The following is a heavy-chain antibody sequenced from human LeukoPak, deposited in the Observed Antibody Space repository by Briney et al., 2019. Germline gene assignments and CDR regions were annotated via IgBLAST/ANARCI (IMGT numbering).Heavy chain of an antibody. CDR2: ISYDGSNK. D-gene: IGHD6-19*01. J-gene: IGHJ4*02. Sequence: PGGSLRLSCAASEFKFSSFAMHWVRQAPGKGLEWVAAISYDGSNKNHADSVQGRFTISRDNSKNTLYLQMNSLRFEDTAVYYCASQSPQGTGCYGMGYWGQGTLVTVSS. CDR1: EFKFSSFA. V-gene: IGHV3-30-3*01. CDR3: ASQSPQGTGCYGMGY.